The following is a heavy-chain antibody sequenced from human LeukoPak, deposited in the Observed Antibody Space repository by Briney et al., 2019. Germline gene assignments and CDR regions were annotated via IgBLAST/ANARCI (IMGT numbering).Heavy chain of an antibody. Sequence: SETLSLTCAVYGGSFSGYYWSWIRQPPGKWLEWIGEINHSGRTNYNPSLKSRVTISVETSKNQFSLKLSSVTAADTAVYYCARGSRVWGSYVDYWGQGTLVTVSS. V-gene: IGHV4-34*01. D-gene: IGHD3-16*01. CDR1: GGSFSGYY. CDR2: INHSGRT. CDR3: ARGSRVWGSYVDY. J-gene: IGHJ4*02.